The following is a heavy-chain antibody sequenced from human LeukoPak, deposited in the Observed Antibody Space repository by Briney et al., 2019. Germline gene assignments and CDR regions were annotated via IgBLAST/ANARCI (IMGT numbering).Heavy chain of an antibody. CDR1: XXXISXSSXX. V-gene: IGHV4-39*01. Sequence: SEXXXLTXXXSXXXISXSSXXWGWLRQPPGKGLEWVGSIYYSGSTYYNPSLKSRVTISVDTSKNQFSLKLSSVTAADTAVYYCASHSSYVSPFRSWGRGPLVTVSP. J-gene: IGHJ5*02. CDR3: ASHSSYVSPFRS. D-gene: IGHD3-10*02. CDR2: IYYSGST.